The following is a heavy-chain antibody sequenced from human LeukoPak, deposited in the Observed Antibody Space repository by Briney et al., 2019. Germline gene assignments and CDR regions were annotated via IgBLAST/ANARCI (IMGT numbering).Heavy chain of an antibody. CDR1: GYTFTSYG. CDR2: ISAYNGNT. V-gene: IGHV1-18*01. CDR3: ARDSVGDIVVVTAIPY. J-gene: IGHJ4*02. Sequence: ASVKVSCKASGYTFTSYGISWVRQAPGQGLEWMGWISAYNGNTNYAQKLQGRVTMTTDTSTSTVYMELSSLRSEDTAVYYCARDSVGDIVVVTAIPYWGQGTLVTVSS. D-gene: IGHD2-21*02.